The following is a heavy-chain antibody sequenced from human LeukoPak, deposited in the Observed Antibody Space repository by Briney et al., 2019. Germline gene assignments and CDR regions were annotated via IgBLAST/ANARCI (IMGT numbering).Heavy chain of an antibody. Sequence: GGSLRLSCAASGFTFSSYAMSWVRQAPGKGLEWVSAISGSGGSTYYADSVKGRFTISRDNSKNTLYLQMNSLRAEDTAVYYCAKDLEYSSSSGASGAFDIWGQGTMVTVSS. CDR1: GFTFSSYA. V-gene: IGHV3-23*01. CDR3: AKDLEYSSSSGASGAFDI. CDR2: ISGSGGST. J-gene: IGHJ3*02. D-gene: IGHD6-6*01.